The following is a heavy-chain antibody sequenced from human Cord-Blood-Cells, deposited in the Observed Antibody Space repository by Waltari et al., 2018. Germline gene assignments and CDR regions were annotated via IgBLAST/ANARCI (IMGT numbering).Heavy chain of an antibody. J-gene: IGHJ4*02. V-gene: IGHV1-69*01. CDR3: ARVDWGYVY. CDR2: IIPIFGTA. D-gene: IGHD7-27*01. Sequence: QGLEWMGGIIPIFGTANYAQKFQGRVTITADESTSTAYMELSSLRSEDTAGYYCARVDWGYVYWGQGTLVTVSS.